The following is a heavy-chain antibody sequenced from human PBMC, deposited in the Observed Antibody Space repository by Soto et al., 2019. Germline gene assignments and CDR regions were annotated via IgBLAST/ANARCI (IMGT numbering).Heavy chain of an antibody. D-gene: IGHD1-26*01. Sequence: ASVKVSCKASGYTFAIFGMSWVRQAPGQGLEWMGWISARNGNTKYAQKLQGRVTMSTDTSTTTAYMELRSLRSDDTAVYYCGRTVGLSYGMDVWGQGTTVTVSS. CDR1: GYTFAIFG. CDR2: ISARNGNT. CDR3: GRTVGLSYGMDV. V-gene: IGHV1-18*01. J-gene: IGHJ6*02.